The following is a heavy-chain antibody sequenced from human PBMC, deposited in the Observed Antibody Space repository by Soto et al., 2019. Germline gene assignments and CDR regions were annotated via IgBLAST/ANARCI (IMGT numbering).Heavy chain of an antibody. J-gene: IGHJ6*02. Sequence: GGSLRLSCAASGFTFSSYAMHWVRQAPGKGLEWVAVISYDGSNKYYADSVKGRFTISRDNSKNTLYLQMNSLRAEDTAVYYCARVSLEGGWYYGMDVWGQGTTVTVSS. CDR2: ISYDGSNK. CDR1: GFTFSSYA. CDR3: ARVSLEGGWYYGMDV. D-gene: IGHD6-19*01. V-gene: IGHV3-30-3*01.